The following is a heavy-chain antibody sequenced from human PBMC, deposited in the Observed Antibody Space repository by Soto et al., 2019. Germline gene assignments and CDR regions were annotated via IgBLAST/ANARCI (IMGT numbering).Heavy chain of an antibody. V-gene: IGHV1-2*02. CDR3: AREIRRGYYSYWYFDL. Sequence: QVQLVQSGAEVKKPGASVKVSCTASGYTFTIYHLHWVRQAPGQGLEWMGWINLDSGGTKYAQKFQGGVTMTRDTSTSTGSMEMSRLRSDGTAVYYCAREIRRGYYSYWYFDLWGRGTLVTVSS. CDR1: GYTFTIYH. D-gene: IGHD3-3*01. CDR2: INLDSGGT. J-gene: IGHJ2*01.